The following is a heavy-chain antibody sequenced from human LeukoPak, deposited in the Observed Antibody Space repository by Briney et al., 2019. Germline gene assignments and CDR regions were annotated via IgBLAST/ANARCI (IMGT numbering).Heavy chain of an antibody. V-gene: IGHV3-74*01. CDR3: ARGISSGYYYSIGY. J-gene: IGHJ4*02. Sequence: PGGSLRLSCAAFGVTFSSYWMHWVRHAPGKGLVWVSRINGDGSSTSYADSVKGRFTISRDNAKNTLYLQVNSLRAEDTAVYYCARGISSGYYYSIGYWGQGTPVTVSS. CDR2: INGDGSST. D-gene: IGHD3-22*01. CDR1: GVTFSSYW.